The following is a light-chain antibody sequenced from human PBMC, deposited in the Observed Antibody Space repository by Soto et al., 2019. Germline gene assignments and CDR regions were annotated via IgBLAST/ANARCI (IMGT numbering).Light chain of an antibody. CDR3: AAWDDSLSGVV. V-gene: IGLV1-47*01. CDR2: RNN. CDR1: SFNIGSNY. J-gene: IGLJ2*01. Sequence: QSVLTQPPSASGTPGQRVTISCSGSSFNIGSNYVYWYQQLPGTAPKLLIYRNNQRPSGVPDRFSGSKSGTSASLAISGLRSEDEADYYCAAWDDSLSGVVFGGGTKVTVL.